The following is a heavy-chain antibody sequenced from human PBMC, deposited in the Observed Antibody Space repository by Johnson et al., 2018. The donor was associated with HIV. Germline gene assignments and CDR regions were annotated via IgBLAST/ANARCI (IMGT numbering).Heavy chain of an antibody. D-gene: IGHD1-26*01. CDR2: IWYDGSNK. CDR1: GFNFSNYG. J-gene: IGHJ3*02. Sequence: QVQLVESGGGVVQPGRSLTLSCAASGFNFSNYGMYWVRQAPGKGLEWVAVIWYDGSNKYYANSVKGRFIISRDNSKNTLYLQMNSLRAEDTAVYYCAKGASGSQRRGAFHIWGQGTMVTVSS. V-gene: IGHV3-33*06. CDR3: AKGASGSQRRGAFHI.